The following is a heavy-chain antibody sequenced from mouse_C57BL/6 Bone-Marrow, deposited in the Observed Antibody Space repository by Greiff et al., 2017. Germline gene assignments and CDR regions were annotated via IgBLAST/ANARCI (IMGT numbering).Heavy chain of an antibody. CDR3: ARDPMDY. V-gene: IGHV1-19*01. J-gene: IGHJ4*01. CDR1: GYTFTDYY. CDR2: INPYNGGT. Sequence: VQLQQSGPVLVKPGASVKMSCKASGYTFTDYYMNWVKQSHGKSLEWIGVINPYNGGTSYTKKFKVKATLTVDKSSSPAYMALNSLTSEDSAGYYCARDPMDYWGQGTSVTVSS.